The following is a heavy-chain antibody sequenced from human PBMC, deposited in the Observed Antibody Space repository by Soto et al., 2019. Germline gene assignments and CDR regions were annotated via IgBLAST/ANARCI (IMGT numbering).Heavy chain of an antibody. J-gene: IGHJ6*02. V-gene: IGHV4-31*03. CDR1: GGSISSGGYY. CDR2: IYYSGST. Sequence: QVQLQESGPGLVKPSQTLSLTCTVSGGSISSGGYYWSWIRQHPGKGLEWIGYIYYSGSTYYNPSLKSRVTISVDPSKNQFSRKLGSVTAADTAVYYGARARKPNGGGYYYYYYGMDVWGQGTTVTVSS. D-gene: IGHD1-1*01. CDR3: ARARKPNGGGYYYYYYGMDV.